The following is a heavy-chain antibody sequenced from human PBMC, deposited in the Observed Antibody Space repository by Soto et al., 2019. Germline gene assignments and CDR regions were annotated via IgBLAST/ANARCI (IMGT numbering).Heavy chain of an antibody. Sequence: SETLSLTCTVSGVPVNSGSYYWIWIRQPPGKELEWIGYVYYSGSTNYNPSLKGRVTISLDTSKNQFSLQLTSVTAADTAVYHCTRDLDYWGQGTLVTVSS. J-gene: IGHJ4*02. V-gene: IGHV4-61*01. CDR1: GVPVNSGSYY. CDR2: VYYSGST. CDR3: TRDLDY.